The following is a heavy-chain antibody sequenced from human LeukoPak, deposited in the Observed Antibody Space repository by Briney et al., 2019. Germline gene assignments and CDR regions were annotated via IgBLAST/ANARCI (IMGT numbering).Heavy chain of an antibody. V-gene: IGHV1-46*01. CDR2: IIPRDGGT. J-gene: IGHJ4*02. CDR1: GYTFTSYY. CDR3: ARGTKTYYDSSGPTDY. D-gene: IGHD3-22*01. Sequence: ASVKVSCKAFGYTFTSYYMHWVRQAPGQGLEWMGIIIPRDGGTSSSQRFQGRITMTSDKSTSTVYIELSSLRSEDTAVYYCARGTKTYYDSSGPTDYWGQGTLVTVSS.